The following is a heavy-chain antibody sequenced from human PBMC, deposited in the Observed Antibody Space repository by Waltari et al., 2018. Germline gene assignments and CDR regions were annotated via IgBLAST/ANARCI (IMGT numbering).Heavy chain of an antibody. CDR3: ARSRDIRDGAFDI. Sequence: QVQLQESGPGLVKPSETLSLTCTVSGGSISSHYWSWIRQPPGKGLEWIGYIYYSGSTNSTPSLKSRVTISVDTSKNQFSLKLSSVTAADTAVYYCARSRDIRDGAFDIWGQGTMVTVSS. CDR2: IYYSGST. V-gene: IGHV4-59*11. J-gene: IGHJ3*02. D-gene: IGHD3-10*01. CDR1: GGSISSHY.